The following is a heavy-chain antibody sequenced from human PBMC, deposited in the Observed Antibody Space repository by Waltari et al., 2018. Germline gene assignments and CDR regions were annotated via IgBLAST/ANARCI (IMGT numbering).Heavy chain of an antibody. Sequence: QVNLVQSGADVRKPGASVTVSCKASGYLFSHYFIHWVRPAPGKGLEWIGRINCRNGGTDYAQKFQGRVTLTRDTSISTAYMELSGLTLDDTAIYYCTVIAGDFDIWGPGTMVTASS. CDR3: TVIAGDFDI. J-gene: IGHJ3*02. V-gene: IGHV1-2*06. CDR1: GYLFSHYF. CDR2: INCRNGGT. D-gene: IGHD2-21*01.